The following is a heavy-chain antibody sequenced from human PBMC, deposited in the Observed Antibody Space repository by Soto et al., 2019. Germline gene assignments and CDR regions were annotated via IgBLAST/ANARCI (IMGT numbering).Heavy chain of an antibody. CDR1: GFTFSDHY. J-gene: IGHJ4*02. CDR2: ISSSGSTI. Sequence: GGSLRLSCAASGFTFSDHYMSWLRQAPGKGLEWVSYISSSGSTIYYADSVKGRFTISRDNAKNSLYLQMNSLRAEDTAVYYCASPYAIYSQYWGQGALVTVSS. D-gene: IGHD2-8*01. V-gene: IGHV3-11*01. CDR3: ASPYAIYSQY.